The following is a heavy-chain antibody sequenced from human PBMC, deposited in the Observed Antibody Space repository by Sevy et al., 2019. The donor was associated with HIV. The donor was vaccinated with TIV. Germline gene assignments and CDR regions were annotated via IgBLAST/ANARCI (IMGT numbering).Heavy chain of an antibody. CDR1: GFTFSISA. J-gene: IGHJ6*02. D-gene: IGHD4-17*01. V-gene: IGHV3-30*04. Sequence: GGSLRLSCAASGFTFSISAIHWVRQAPGKGLEWVAVISYDGSKKYYVDCVKGRFTISRDNSKNTLYLQMNSLRREDTAVYYCARDLPSAVTNPFYYYGMDVWGQGTTVTVSS. CDR3: ARDLPSAVTNPFYYYGMDV. CDR2: ISYDGSKK.